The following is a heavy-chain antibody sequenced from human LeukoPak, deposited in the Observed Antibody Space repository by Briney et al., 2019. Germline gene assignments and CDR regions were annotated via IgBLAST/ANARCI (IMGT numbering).Heavy chain of an antibody. J-gene: IGHJ4*02. V-gene: IGHV1-2*04. D-gene: IGHD5-18*01. Sequence: ASVKVSCKASGGTFSSYAISWVRQAPGQGLEWMGWINPNSGGTNYAQKFQGWVTMTRDTSISTAYMELSRLRSDDTAVYYCAREQGYSYGLGYWGQGTLVTVSS. CDR2: INPNSGGT. CDR1: GGTFSSYA. CDR3: AREQGYSYGLGY.